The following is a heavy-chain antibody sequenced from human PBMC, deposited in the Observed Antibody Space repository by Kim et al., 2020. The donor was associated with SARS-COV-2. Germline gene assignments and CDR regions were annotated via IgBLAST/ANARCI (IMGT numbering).Heavy chain of an antibody. D-gene: IGHD1-1*01. CDR1: GFTFSSYG. Sequence: GGSLRLSCAASGFTFSSYGMHWVRQAPGKGLEWVAVISYDGSNKYYADSVKGRFTISRDNSKNTLYLQMNSLRAEDTAVYYCAKLQRYNWNGGRDDYWGQGTLVTVSS. CDR2: ISYDGSNK. J-gene: IGHJ4*02. CDR3: AKLQRYNWNGGRDDY. V-gene: IGHV3-30*18.